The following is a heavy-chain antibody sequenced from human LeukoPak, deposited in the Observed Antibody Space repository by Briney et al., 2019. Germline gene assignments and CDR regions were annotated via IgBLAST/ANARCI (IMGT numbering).Heavy chain of an antibody. CDR2: IIPIFGTA. D-gene: IGHD3-22*01. Sequence: SVKVSCKASGGTFSSYAISWVRQAPGQGLEWMGGIIPIFGTANYAQKFQGRVMITTDESTSTAYMELSSLRSEDTAVYYCASYADYYDSSGYYYSFDYWGQGTLVTVSS. CDR3: ASYADYYDSSGYYYSFDY. J-gene: IGHJ4*02. CDR1: GGTFSSYA. V-gene: IGHV1-69*05.